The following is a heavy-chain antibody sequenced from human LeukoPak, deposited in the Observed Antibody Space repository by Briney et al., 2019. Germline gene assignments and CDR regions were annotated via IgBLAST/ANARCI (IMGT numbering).Heavy chain of an antibody. V-gene: IGHV4-39*07. CDR2: IYYSGST. CDR1: GGSISSSSYY. D-gene: IGHD5-12*01. Sequence: KSSETLSLTCTVSGGSISSSSYYWGWIRQPPGKGLEWIGSIYYSGSTYYNPSLKSRVTISVDTSKNQFSLKLSSVTAADTAVYYCARGRRLLRLGFDPWGQGTLVTVSS. CDR3: ARGRRLLRLGFDP. J-gene: IGHJ5*02.